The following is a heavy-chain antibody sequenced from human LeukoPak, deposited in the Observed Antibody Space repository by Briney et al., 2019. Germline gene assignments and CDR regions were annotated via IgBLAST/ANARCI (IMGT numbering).Heavy chain of an antibody. CDR3: ARDLTYDYVWGSYRYRDY. D-gene: IGHD3-16*02. CDR2: IYSGGST. J-gene: IGHJ4*02. Sequence: GGSLRLSCAASGFTVSSNYMSWVRQAPGKGLEWVSVIYSGGSTYYADSVKGRFTISRDNSKNTLYLQMNSLRAEDTAVYYCARDLTYDYVWGSYRYRDYWGQGTLVTVSS. V-gene: IGHV3-53*01. CDR1: GFTVSSNY.